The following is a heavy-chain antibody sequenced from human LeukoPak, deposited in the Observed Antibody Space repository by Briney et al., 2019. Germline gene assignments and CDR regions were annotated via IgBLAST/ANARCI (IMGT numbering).Heavy chain of an antibody. CDR3: ARAGGMVEAATLYYYYYMDV. D-gene: IGHD2-15*01. V-gene: IGHV3-7*01. Sequence: PGGSLRLSCAASGFTFSSYWMSWVRQAPGKGLEWVANIKQDGSEKYYVDSVKGRFTISRDNAKNSLYLQMNSLRAEDTAVYYCARAGGMVEAATLYYYYYMDVWGKGTTVTVSS. J-gene: IGHJ6*03. CDR1: GFTFSSYW. CDR2: IKQDGSEK.